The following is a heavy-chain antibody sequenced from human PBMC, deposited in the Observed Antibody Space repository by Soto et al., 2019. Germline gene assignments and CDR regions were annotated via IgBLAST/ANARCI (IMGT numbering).Heavy chain of an antibody. J-gene: IGHJ6*02. CDR1: GGSISSSNW. V-gene: IGHV4-4*02. CDR3: ARIQLWFGELTYYYYYGMDV. CDR2: IYHSGST. Sequence: QVQLQESGPGLVKPSGTLSLTCAVSGGSISSSNWWSWVRQPPGKGLEWIGEIYHSGSTNYNPSLKSRVPISVDKSKNQFSLKLSSVTAADTAVYYCARIQLWFGELTYYYYYGMDVWGQGTTVTVSS. D-gene: IGHD5-18*01.